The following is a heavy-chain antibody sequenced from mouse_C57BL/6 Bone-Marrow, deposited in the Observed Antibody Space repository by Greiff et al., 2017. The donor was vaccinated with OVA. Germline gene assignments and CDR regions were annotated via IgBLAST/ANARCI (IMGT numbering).Heavy chain of an antibody. Sequence: QVQLQQPGAEPVKPRASVKPSRQASGYTFTRYWMHWVKQRPGRGLEWIGRIEPNSGGTKYNEKFKSKAKLTVDKPSSTAYMQLSSLTSEDSAVYYCARSHYYGSSYGYFDYWGQGTTLTVSS. V-gene: IGHV1-72*01. J-gene: IGHJ2*01. CDR2: IEPNSGGT. CDR3: ARSHYYGSSYGYFDY. D-gene: IGHD1-1*01. CDR1: GYTFTRYW.